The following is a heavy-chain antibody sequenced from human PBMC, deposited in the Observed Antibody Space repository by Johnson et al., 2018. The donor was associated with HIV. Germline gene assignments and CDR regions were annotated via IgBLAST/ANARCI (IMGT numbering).Heavy chain of an antibody. CDR3: ARDNEDSVLVGAFDI. V-gene: IGHV3-30-3*01. CDR2: ISYDGSNK. J-gene: IGHJ3*02. Sequence: QVQLVESGGGVVQSGRSLRLSCAASGFTFSSYGMHWVRQAPAKGLEWVAVISYDGSNKYYADSVKGRFTISRDNSKNTLYLQMNSLRAEDTAVYYCARDNEDSVLVGAFDIWGQGTMVTVSS. D-gene: IGHD2-8*02. CDR1: GFTFSSYG.